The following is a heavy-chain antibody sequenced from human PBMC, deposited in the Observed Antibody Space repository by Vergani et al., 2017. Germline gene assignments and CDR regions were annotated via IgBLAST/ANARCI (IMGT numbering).Heavy chain of an antibody. CDR1: GYTFTGYY. CDR3: ARKFLGPYYMDV. D-gene: IGHD3-16*01. CDR2: INPNSGGT. J-gene: IGHJ6*03. V-gene: IGHV1-2*02. Sequence: QVQLVQSGAEVKKPGASVKVSCKASGYTFTGYYMHWVRQAPGQGLEWMGWINPNSGGTNYAQKFQGRVTMTTDTSTSTAYMELRSLRSDDTAVYYCARKFLGPYYMDVWGKGTTVTVSS.